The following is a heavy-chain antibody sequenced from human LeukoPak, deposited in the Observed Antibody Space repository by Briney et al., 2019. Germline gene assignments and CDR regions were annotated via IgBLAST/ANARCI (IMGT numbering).Heavy chain of an antibody. J-gene: IGHJ4*02. CDR1: GYSISSGSGYY. CDR3: ARERTGTTDFDY. D-gene: IGHD1-7*01. Sequence: SETLSLTCTVSGYSISSGSGYYWSWIRQPAGKGLEWIGRIYTSGSTNYNPSLKSRVTMSVDTSKNQFSLKLSSVTAADTAVYYCARERTGTTDFDYWGQGTLVTVSS. CDR2: IYTSGST. V-gene: IGHV4-61*02.